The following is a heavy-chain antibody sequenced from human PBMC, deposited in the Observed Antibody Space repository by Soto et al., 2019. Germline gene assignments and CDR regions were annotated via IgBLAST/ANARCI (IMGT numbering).Heavy chain of an antibody. Sequence: ETLWRTCYVYGGCFSSYYWNGSLQPPGKGLEWIVEINHSGSTNYNPSLKSRVTISVDTSKKQFYLKLSSVTDADTGVYYCARAGEAAALDWGKGTPVIVSS. CDR2: INHSGST. CDR1: GGCFSSYY. CDR3: ARAGEAAALD. D-gene: IGHD6-13*01. J-gene: IGHJ4*02. V-gene: IGHV4-34*01.